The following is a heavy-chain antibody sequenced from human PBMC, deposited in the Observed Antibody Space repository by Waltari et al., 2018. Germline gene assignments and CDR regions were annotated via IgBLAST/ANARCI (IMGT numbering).Heavy chain of an antibody. J-gene: IGHJ4*02. Sequence: QLQLQQSGPGLVKPSESLSLTCAVSGDSITRIYWWNWIRQHPGKGLEWIGQIQGSGRTNYNPSLESRVPVSIDPSNNEFSRKMSYATAAETAVYYCARDRGRGLYLDAWGQATLVTVS. CDR1: GDSITRIYW. CDR3: ARDRGRGLYLDA. V-gene: IGHV4-4*02. D-gene: IGHD2-15*01. CDR2: IQGSGRT.